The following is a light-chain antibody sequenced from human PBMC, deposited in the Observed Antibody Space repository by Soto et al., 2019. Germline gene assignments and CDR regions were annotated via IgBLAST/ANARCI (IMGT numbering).Light chain of an antibody. CDR2: GIS. CDR3: QQYISLPHT. CDR1: QSVTNSF. J-gene: IGKJ2*01. V-gene: IGKV3-20*01. Sequence: ENVLTQSPGTLSLSAGERATLSCRASQSVTNSFFAWYQQKPGQAPRLLIYGISSRATGIPDRFSGSGSGTDFTLTISRLEPEDFVVYYCQQYISLPHTFGQGTKLEVK.